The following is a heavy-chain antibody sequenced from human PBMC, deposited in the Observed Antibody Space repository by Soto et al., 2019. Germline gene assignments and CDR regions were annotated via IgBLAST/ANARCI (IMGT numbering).Heavy chain of an antibody. CDR1: GYTFSNYY. J-gene: IGHJ4*02. Sequence: QVQLVQSGAEVKKPGASVKLSCKASGYTFSNYYIHWVRQAPGQGLEWMGIFNPTSGSTNYAQKFQGRVTLTMETSTRTVYMELSSLRFDDTAVYYCARDLAAGDYWGQGTLVTVSS. CDR2: FNPTSGST. CDR3: ARDLAAGDY. D-gene: IGHD6-13*01. V-gene: IGHV1-46*01.